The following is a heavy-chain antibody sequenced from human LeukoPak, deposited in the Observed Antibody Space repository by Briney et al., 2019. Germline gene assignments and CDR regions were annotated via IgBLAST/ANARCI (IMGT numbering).Heavy chain of an antibody. Sequence: PGGSLRLSCAAFGFTFSSYWMSWVRQAPGKGLEWVANIKQDGSEKYYVDSVKGRFTISRDNAKNSLYLQMNSLRAEDTAVYYCARAEKVEYYDILTGYRYYYYYMDVWGKGTTVTVSS. J-gene: IGHJ6*03. D-gene: IGHD3-9*01. V-gene: IGHV3-7*01. CDR3: ARAEKVEYYDILTGYRYYYYYMDV. CDR1: GFTFSSYW. CDR2: IKQDGSEK.